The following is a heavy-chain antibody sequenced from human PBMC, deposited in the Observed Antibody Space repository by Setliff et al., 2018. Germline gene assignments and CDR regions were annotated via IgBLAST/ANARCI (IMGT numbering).Heavy chain of an antibody. CDR2: IYTSGST. CDR1: GGSISSYY. J-gene: IGHJ6*03. CDR3: ARRGYDGNSGYYYYYMDV. D-gene: IGHD3-10*01. Sequence: SETLSLTRTVSGGSISSYYWSWIRQPPGKGLEWIGYIYTSGSTNYNPSLKSRVTISVDTSKNQFSLKLSSVTAADTAVYYCARRGYDGNSGYYYYYMDVWGKGTTVTVSS. V-gene: IGHV4-4*08.